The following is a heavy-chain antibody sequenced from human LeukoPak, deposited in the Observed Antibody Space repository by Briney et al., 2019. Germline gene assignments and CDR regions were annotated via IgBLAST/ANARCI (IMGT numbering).Heavy chain of an antibody. D-gene: IGHD5-18*01. CDR3: AKSAYSYGPYGMDV. CDR1: GFTFDDYA. V-gene: IGHV3-9*01. CDR2: ISWNSGSI. J-gene: IGHJ6*02. Sequence: GRSLRLSCAASGFTFDDYAMHWVRQAPGKGLEWVSGISWNSGSIGYADSVKGRFTISRDNAKNSLYLQMNSLRAEDTALYYCAKSAYSYGPYGMDVWGQGTTVTVYS.